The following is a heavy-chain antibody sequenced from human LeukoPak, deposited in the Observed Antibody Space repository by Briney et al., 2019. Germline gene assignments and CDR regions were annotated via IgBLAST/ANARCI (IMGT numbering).Heavy chain of an antibody. J-gene: IGHJ4*02. V-gene: IGHV3-74*01. CDR2: INSDGSGT. D-gene: IGHD1-26*01. CDR3: ARDLLGWELHYFDY. Sequence: PGGSLRLSCAASGFTVSSNYMSWVRQAPGKGLVWVSRINSDGSGTTYADSVKGRFTISRDNAKNSLFLQMNSLRAEDTAVYYCARDLLGWELHYFDYWGQGTLVTVSS. CDR1: GFTVSSNY.